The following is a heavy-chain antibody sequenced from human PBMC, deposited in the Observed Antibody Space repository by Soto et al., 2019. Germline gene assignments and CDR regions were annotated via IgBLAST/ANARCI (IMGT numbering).Heavy chain of an antibody. CDR3: ARFSDIWPYYYHGMDV. J-gene: IGHJ6*02. CDR1: GYTFTSYG. CDR2: INADNGNT. V-gene: IGHV1-18*01. D-gene: IGHD3-16*01. Sequence: ASVKVSCKASGYTFTSYGISWVRQAPGQGLEWMGWINADNGNTKYSQKFQGRVTITRDTSASTAYMELSSLRSEDTAVYYCARFSDIWPYYYHGMDVWGQGTTVTVSS.